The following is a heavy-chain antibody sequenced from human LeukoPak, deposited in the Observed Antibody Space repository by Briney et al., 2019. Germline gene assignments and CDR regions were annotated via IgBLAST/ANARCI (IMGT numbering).Heavy chain of an antibody. D-gene: IGHD3-10*01. CDR2: IYGGGDT. J-gene: IGHJ3*02. CDR1: GFTVTDNY. V-gene: IGHV3-53*01. Sequence: GGSLRLSCAASGFTVTDNYMNWVRQSSGKGLEWVSVIYGGGDTNYADSVKGRFTISRDNSKNTLYLQMNSLRAEDTAVYYCARGAPDYGSDPEHAFDIWGQGTMVTVSS. CDR3: ARGAPDYGSDPEHAFDI.